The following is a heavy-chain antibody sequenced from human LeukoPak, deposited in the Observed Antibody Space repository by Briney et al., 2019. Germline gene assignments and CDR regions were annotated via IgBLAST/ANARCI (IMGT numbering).Heavy chain of an antibody. CDR1: GFTFSSYW. J-gene: IGHJ3*02. Sequence: PGGSLRLSCAASGFTFSSYWMSWVRQAPGKGLEWVANIKQDGSEKYYVDSVKGRFTISRDNAKNSLYLQMNSLRAEDTAVYYCARLTARRAFAFDIWGQGTMVTVSS. CDR2: IKQDGSEK. V-gene: IGHV3-7*01. CDR3: ARLTARRAFAFDI. D-gene: IGHD6-6*01.